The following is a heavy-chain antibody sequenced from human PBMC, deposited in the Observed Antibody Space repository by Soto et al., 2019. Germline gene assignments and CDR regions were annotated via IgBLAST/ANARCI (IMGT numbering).Heavy chain of an antibody. D-gene: IGHD6-19*01. Sequence: EVQLLESGGGLVQPGGSLRLSCAASGFTFSSYAMSWVRQAPGKGLEWVSAISGSGGSTYYADSVKGRFTISRDNSKNTLYVQMNSLRAEDTAVYYCAKWGAVAGVFDYWGQGTLVTVSS. J-gene: IGHJ4*02. CDR2: ISGSGGST. V-gene: IGHV3-23*01. CDR3: AKWGAVAGVFDY. CDR1: GFTFSSYA.